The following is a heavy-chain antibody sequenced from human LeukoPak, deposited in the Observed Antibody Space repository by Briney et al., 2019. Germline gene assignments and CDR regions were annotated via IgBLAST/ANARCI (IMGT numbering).Heavy chain of an antibody. CDR1: GGSISSSSYY. Sequence: SETLSLTRTVSGGSISSSSYYWGWIRQPPGKGLEWIGSIYYSGSTYYNPSLKSRVTISVDTSKNQFSLKLSSVTAADTAVYYCARVHYYGSGSYPFDYWGQGTLVTVSS. CDR3: ARVHYYGSGSYPFDY. V-gene: IGHV4-39*07. D-gene: IGHD3-10*01. J-gene: IGHJ4*02. CDR2: IYYSGST.